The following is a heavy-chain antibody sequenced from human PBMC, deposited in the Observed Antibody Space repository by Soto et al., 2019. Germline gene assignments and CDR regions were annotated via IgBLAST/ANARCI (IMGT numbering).Heavy chain of an antibody. J-gene: IGHJ5*02. D-gene: IGHD3-3*01. CDR2: ISGTGGRT. Sequence: GGSLRLSCAASGFSFTDFAMSWVRQPPGKGLEWVSSISGTGGRTHYADSVKGRFSISRDNSRNTLSLQMNSLRAEDTALYYCAKASEWLFGNWLDPWGQGPLVTVYS. CDR1: GFSFTDFA. V-gene: IGHV3-23*01. CDR3: AKASEWLFGNWLDP.